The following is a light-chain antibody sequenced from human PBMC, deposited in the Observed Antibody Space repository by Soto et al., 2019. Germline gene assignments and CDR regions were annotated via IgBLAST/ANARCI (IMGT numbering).Light chain of an antibody. CDR3: NSYAGSNVYV. V-gene: IGLV2-8*01. CDR1: SSDVGGYNY. Sequence: QSVLTQPPSASGSPGQSVTISCTGTSSDVGGYNYVSWYQQNPGKAPKLMIYEVSKRPSGVPDRFSGSKSGNTASLTVSGLQAEDEADYYCNSYAGSNVYVFGTGTKLTVL. J-gene: IGLJ1*01. CDR2: EVS.